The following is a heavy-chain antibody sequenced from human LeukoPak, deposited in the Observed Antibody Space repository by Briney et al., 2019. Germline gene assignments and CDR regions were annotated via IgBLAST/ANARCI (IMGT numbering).Heavy chain of an antibody. D-gene: IGHD6-6*01. CDR1: GFTVSSNY. J-gene: IGHJ6*02. V-gene: IGHV3-53*04. Sequence: GGSLRLSCAASGFTVSSNYISWVRQAPGKGLEWVSGIDSSGSTDFANSVKGRFTISRNNFKNTVNLLMNSLRAEETAVYYCARDRMAARRGSHYYYGMDVWGPGTTVTVSS. CDR3: ARDRMAARRGSHYYYGMDV. CDR2: IDSSGST.